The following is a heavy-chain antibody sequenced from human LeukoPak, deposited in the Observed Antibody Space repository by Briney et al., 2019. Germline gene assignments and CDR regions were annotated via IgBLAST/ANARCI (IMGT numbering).Heavy chain of an antibody. Sequence: SVKVSCKASGGTFSSHAISWVRQAPGQGLEWMGGIIPIFGTANYAQKFQGRVTITADESTSTAYMELSSLRSEDTAVYYCAREIAVAGTRYFDYWGQGTLVTVSS. CDR1: GGTFSSHA. J-gene: IGHJ4*02. CDR3: AREIAVAGTRYFDY. D-gene: IGHD6-19*01. CDR2: IIPIFGTA. V-gene: IGHV1-69*13.